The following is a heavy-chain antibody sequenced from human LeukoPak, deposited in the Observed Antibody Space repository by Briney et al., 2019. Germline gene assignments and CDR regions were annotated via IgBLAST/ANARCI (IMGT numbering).Heavy chain of an antibody. J-gene: IGHJ5*02. D-gene: IGHD1-26*01. CDR3: AREGSGSYYRVWFDP. CDR1: GGSFSGYY. V-gene: IGHV4-34*01. Sequence: SETLSLTCAVYGGSFSGYYWSWIRQPPGKGLEWIGEINHSGSTNYNPSLKSRVTISVDTSKNQFSLKLSSVTAADTAVYYCAREGSGSYYRVWFDPWGQGILVTVSS. CDR2: INHSGST.